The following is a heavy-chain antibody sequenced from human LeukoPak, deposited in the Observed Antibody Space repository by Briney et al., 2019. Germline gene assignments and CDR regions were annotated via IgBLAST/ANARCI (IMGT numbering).Heavy chain of an antibody. CDR1: GFTFSSYS. J-gene: IGHJ4*02. Sequence: GGSLRLSCAASGFTFSSYSMNWVRQAPGEGLEWVSSISSSSSYIYYADSVKGRFTISRDNAKNSLYLQMNSLRAEDTAVYYCAREDMVRGVYWGQGTLVTVSS. V-gene: IGHV3-21*01. CDR3: AREDMVRGVY. D-gene: IGHD3-10*01. CDR2: ISSSSSYI.